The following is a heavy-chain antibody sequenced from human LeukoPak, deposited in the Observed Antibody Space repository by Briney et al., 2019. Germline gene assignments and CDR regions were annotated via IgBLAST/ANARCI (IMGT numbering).Heavy chain of an antibody. V-gene: IGHV1-3*03. CDR3: ARERGIRDAFDF. Sequence: HGASVKVSCTASGYTFTSYTIHWVRQAPGQSLEWMGWISVGRGDSKCSQEFQGRVTLTRDTSATTAYLEVSSLRPEDMAVYYCARERGIRDAFDFWGQGTMVTVSS. CDR2: ISVGRGDS. J-gene: IGHJ3*01. CDR1: GYTFTSYT. D-gene: IGHD1-14*01.